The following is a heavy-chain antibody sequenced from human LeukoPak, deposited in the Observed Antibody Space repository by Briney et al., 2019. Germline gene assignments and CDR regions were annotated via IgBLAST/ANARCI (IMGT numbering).Heavy chain of an antibody. V-gene: IGHV4-34*01. Sequence: PSETLSLTCAVYGGSFSGYYWSWIRQPPGKGLEWIGEINHSGSTNYNPSLKSRVTISVDTSENQFSLKLSSVTAADTAVYYCARGLSCGGDCYPNWFDPWGQGTLVTVSS. CDR1: GGSFSGYY. CDR3: ARGLSCGGDCYPNWFDP. CDR2: INHSGST. J-gene: IGHJ5*02. D-gene: IGHD2-21*02.